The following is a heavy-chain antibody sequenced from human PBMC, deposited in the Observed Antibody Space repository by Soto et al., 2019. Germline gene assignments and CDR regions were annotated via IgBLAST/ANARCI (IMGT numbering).Heavy chain of an antibody. J-gene: IGHJ3*02. CDR3: ANIGRSARAFDI. D-gene: IGHD5-12*01. Sequence: PGGSLRLSCAASGFTFSSYWMSWVRQAPGKGLEWVANIKPDGSEKIYVDSVKGRFTISRDNAKNSLYLQMNSLRAEDTAVYYLANIGRSARAFDIWGQGPMVNVSS. V-gene: IGHV3-7*01. CDR2: IKPDGSEK. CDR1: GFTFSSYW.